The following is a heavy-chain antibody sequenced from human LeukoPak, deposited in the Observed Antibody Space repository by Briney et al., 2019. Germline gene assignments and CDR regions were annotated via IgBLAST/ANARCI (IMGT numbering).Heavy chain of an antibody. CDR2: IWYDGSNK. CDR3: EKEHRDGYNSYYFDY. J-gene: IGHJ4*02. D-gene: IGHD5-24*01. CDR1: GFTFSSYG. Sequence: GRSLRLSCAASGFTFSSYGMHWVRQAPGKGLEWVAVIWYDGSNKYYADSVKGRFPISRDNSKNTLYLQMNSLRAEDTAVYYCEKEHRDGYNSYYFDYWGQGTLVTVSS. V-gene: IGHV3-33*06.